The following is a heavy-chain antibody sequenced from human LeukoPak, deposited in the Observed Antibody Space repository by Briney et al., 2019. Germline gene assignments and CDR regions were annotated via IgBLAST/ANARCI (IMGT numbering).Heavy chain of an antibody. CDR3: ARGGLAMVRGARRWFDP. J-gene: IGHJ5*02. CDR2: INHSGST. CDR1: GGSFSGYY. D-gene: IGHD3-10*01. V-gene: IGHV4-34*01. Sequence: SETLSLTCAVYGGSFSGYYWSWIRQPPGKGLEWIGEINHSGSTNYNPSLKSRVTISVDTSKNQFSLKLSSVIAADTAVYYCARGGLAMVRGARRWFDPWGQGTLVTVSS.